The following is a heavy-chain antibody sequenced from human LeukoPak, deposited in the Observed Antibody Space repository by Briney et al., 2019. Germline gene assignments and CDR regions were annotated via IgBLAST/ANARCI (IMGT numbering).Heavy chain of an antibody. Sequence: ASVKVSCKASGYTFTSYYIHWVRQAPGQGLEWMGIINPSGGSTSYAQKFQGRVTMTRDTSISTAYMELSRLRSDDTAVYYCARDRPQAAAGVYYYYGMDVWGQGTTVTVSS. CDR1: GYTFTSYY. D-gene: IGHD6-13*01. V-gene: IGHV1-46*01. J-gene: IGHJ6*02. CDR2: INPSGGST. CDR3: ARDRPQAAAGVYYYYGMDV.